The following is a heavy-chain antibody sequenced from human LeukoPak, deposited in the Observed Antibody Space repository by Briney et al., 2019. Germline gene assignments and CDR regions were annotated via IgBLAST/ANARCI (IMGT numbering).Heavy chain of an antibody. CDR2: IYSGGST. J-gene: IGHJ4*02. D-gene: IGHD1-26*01. Sequence: GGSLRLSCAASGFTVSSNYMSWVRQAPGKGLEWVSVIYSGGSTYYADSVKGRFTISRDNSKNTLYLQMNSLRAEDTAVYYCARGEEWELPYFDYWGQGTLVTVSS. CDR1: GFTVSSNY. CDR3: ARGEEWELPYFDY. V-gene: IGHV3-53*01.